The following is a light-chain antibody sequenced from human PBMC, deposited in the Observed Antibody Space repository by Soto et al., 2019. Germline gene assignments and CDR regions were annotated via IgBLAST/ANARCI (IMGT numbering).Light chain of an antibody. J-gene: IGKJ2*01. CDR2: GAS. CDR1: QIVSDRY. Sequence: EVVLTQSPGTLSLSPGERATLSCRASQIVSDRYLAWYQQKPGQAPRLLIHGASSRPIGIPDRFSGSESGTDFALNISSLEPEAFAVYYCQQYGSSPDTFGHGNKVEIK. V-gene: IGKV3-20*01. CDR3: QQYGSSPDT.